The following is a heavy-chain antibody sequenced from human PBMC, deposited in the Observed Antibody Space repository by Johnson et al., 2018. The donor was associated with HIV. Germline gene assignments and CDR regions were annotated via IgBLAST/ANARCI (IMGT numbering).Heavy chain of an antibody. CDR1: GFTFSSFA. Sequence: VQLVESGGGVVQPGTSLRLSCAASGFTFSSFAMHWVRQAPGKGLEWMAFISYDGSNKYFTDSVRGRFTISRDNSKNTLFLQINSLRAEDTAVYYCVRRFYDSSAFDIWGQGTLVTVSS. CDR2: ISYDGSNK. D-gene: IGHD3-22*01. V-gene: IGHV3-30-3*01. CDR3: VRRFYDSSAFDI. J-gene: IGHJ3*02.